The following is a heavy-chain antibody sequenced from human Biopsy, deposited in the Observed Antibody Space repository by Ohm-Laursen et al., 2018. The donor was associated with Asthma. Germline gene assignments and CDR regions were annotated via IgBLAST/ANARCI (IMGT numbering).Heavy chain of an antibody. J-gene: IGHJ4*02. D-gene: IGHD5-24*01. CDR3: ARDMNRDGWYFDY. CDR1: GFTFSTYA. CDR2: ISYDGSNK. Sequence: SCAASGFTFSTYAMHWVRQAPGKGLEWVAVISYDGSNKYYADSVKGRFTISRDNSKNTLYLQMNSLRGDDTAVYYCARDMNRDGWYFDYWGQGTLVTVSS. V-gene: IGHV3-30-3*01.